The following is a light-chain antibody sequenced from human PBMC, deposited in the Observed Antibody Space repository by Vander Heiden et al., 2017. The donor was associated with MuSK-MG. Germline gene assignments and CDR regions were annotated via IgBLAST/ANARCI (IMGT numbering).Light chain of an antibody. V-gene: IGKV1-33*01. Sequence: EIQMPQSPSSLSPAVGDRVTITCQTSQDISNYLHWYQQKPRKAPQLLIYDSSNLETGVPSMFSGSGSGTDFTFTISRLQPEDIATYYRQQYDYLLYTFGQGTQLDIK. J-gene: IGKJ2*01. CDR1: QDISNY. CDR3: QQYDYLLYT. CDR2: DSS.